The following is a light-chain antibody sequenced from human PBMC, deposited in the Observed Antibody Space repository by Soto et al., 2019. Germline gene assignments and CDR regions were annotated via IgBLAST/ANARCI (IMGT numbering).Light chain of an antibody. J-gene: IGLJ3*02. V-gene: IGLV1-44*01. Sequence: QSVLTQPPSASGTPGQRVTISCSGSSSNIGSNTVNWYQQLPGTAPKLLIYSNNQRPSGVPDRFSGSKSGTSASLAISGLQSADEADYYCAAWDYSLNGWVFGGGTKLTVL. CDR1: SSNIGSNT. CDR3: AAWDYSLNGWV. CDR2: SNN.